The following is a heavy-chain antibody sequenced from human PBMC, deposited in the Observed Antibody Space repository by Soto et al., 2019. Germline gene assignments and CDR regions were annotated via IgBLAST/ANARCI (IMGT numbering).Heavy chain of an antibody. CDR2: IYYSGST. D-gene: IGHD3-10*01. V-gene: IGHV4-59*01. CDR1: GGSISSYY. CDR3: AREGRNYLIKHAFDI. J-gene: IGHJ3*02. Sequence: QVQLQESGPGLVKPSETLSLTCTVSGGSISSYYWSWIRQPPGKGLEWIGYIYYSGSTNYNHSLKSRVPISVDTAKNQFPLKLSSVTAAGKAVYYCAREGRNYLIKHAFDIRGQGTMVTVSS.